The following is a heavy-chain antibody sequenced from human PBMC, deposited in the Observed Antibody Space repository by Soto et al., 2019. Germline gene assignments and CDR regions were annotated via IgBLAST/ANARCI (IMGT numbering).Heavy chain of an antibody. V-gene: IGHV4-59*08. Sequence: PSETLSLTCTVSGGSISSYYWSWIRQPPGKGLEWIGYIYYSGSTNYNPSLKSRVTISVDTSKNQFSLKLSSVTAADTAVYYCARHGSGLLQFDYWGQGTLVTVSS. CDR1: GGSISSYY. CDR2: IYYSGST. J-gene: IGHJ4*02. D-gene: IGHD2-15*01. CDR3: ARHGSGLLQFDY.